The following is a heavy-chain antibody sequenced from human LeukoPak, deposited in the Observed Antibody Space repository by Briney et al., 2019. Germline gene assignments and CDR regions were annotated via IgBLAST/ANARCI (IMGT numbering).Heavy chain of an antibody. V-gene: IGHV3-30*02. CDR1: GFTFSTYG. CDR2: IRYDRSKK. CDR3: AKDWKGIAALFWFDP. J-gene: IGHJ5*02. Sequence: GGSLRLSCAASGFTFSTYGMHWVRQAPGKGLEWVAFIRYDRSKKYYADSVKGRFTISRDNSKNTLYLQMNSLRAEDTAVYYCAKDWKGIAALFWFDPWGQGTLVTVSS. D-gene: IGHD6-13*01.